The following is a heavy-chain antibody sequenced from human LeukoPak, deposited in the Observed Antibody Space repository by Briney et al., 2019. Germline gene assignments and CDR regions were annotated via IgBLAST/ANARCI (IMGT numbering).Heavy chain of an antibody. CDR2: IYTSGST. J-gene: IGHJ5*02. Sequence: SETPSLTCTVSGGSISSYYWSWIRQPAGKGLEWIGRIYTSGSTNYNPSLKSRVTMSVDTSKNQFSLKLSSVTAADTAVYYCAREPRIVVVPAAIPHHWFDPWGQGTLVTVSS. D-gene: IGHD2-2*02. CDR3: AREPRIVVVPAAIPHHWFDP. CDR1: GGSISSYY. V-gene: IGHV4-4*07.